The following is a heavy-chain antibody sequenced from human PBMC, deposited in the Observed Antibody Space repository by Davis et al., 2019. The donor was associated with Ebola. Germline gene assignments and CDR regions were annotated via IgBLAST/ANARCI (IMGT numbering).Heavy chain of an antibody. V-gene: IGHV3-30*04. Sequence: GESLKISCAASGFTFSSYTLHWVRQAPGKGLEWVAVISYDGDNNYHADSVQGRFPISRDNSKNTLYLQMNSLRAEDTAIYYCARGAYGDYIVKAFDIWGQGTKVTVSS. J-gene: IGHJ3*02. CDR2: ISYDGDNN. D-gene: IGHD4-17*01. CDR1: GFTFSSYT. CDR3: ARGAYGDYIVKAFDI.